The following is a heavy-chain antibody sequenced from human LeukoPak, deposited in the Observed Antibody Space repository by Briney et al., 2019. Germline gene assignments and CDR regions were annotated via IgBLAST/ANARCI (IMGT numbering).Heavy chain of an antibody. CDR2: IHYSGST. CDR1: GGSISSSRYS. Sequence: PSETLPLTCTVSGGSISSSRYSWGWIRQPPGKGLEWIGSIHYSGSTYYNPSLKSRVTISVDTSKNQFSLKLSSVTAADTAVYYCARLGCSSTSCSRHNWFDPWGQGTLVTVSS. J-gene: IGHJ5*02. D-gene: IGHD2-2*01. V-gene: IGHV4-39*01. CDR3: ARLGCSSTSCSRHNWFDP.